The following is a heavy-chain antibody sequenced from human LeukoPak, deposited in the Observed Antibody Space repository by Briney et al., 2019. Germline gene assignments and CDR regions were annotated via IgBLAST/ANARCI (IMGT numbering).Heavy chain of an antibody. V-gene: IGHV4-34*01. CDR1: GGSFSGYY. D-gene: IGHD5-12*01. Sequence: SESLSLTCAVYGGSFSGYYWSWIRQPPGKGLEWIGEINHSGSTNYNPSLKSRVTISVDTSKNQFSLKLSSVTAADTAVYYCARGARTPSGYGSRTAGRANWFDPWGRGTLAIVSS. CDR3: ARGARTPSGYGSRTAGRANWFDP. CDR2: INHSGST. J-gene: IGHJ5*02.